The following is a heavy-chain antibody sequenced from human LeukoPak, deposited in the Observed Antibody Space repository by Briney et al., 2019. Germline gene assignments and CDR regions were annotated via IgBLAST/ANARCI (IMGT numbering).Heavy chain of an antibody. CDR1: GGSISSGSYY. V-gene: IGHV4-61*02. CDR3: ARVAAGPWYYYGMDV. J-gene: IGHJ6*02. Sequence: TLSLTCTVSGGSISSGSYYWSWIRQPAGKGLGWIGCIYTSGSTNYNPSLKSRVTISVDTSKNQFSLKLSSVTAADTAVYYCARVAAGPWYYYGMDVWGQGTTVTVSS. D-gene: IGHD6-13*01. CDR2: IYTSGST.